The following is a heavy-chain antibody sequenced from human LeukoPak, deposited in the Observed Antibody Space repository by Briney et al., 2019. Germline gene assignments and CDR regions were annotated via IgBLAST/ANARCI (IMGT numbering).Heavy chain of an antibody. V-gene: IGHV3-53*01. D-gene: IGHD7-27*01. CDR3: AKALIGVLRGFDY. Sequence: GGSLRLSCAASGFTVSSNYMSWVRQAPGKGLEWVSVIYSGDNTYYADSVKGRFTISRDNSKNTLYLQMNSLRAEDTAVYYCAKALIGVLRGFDYWGQGTLVTVSS. CDR1: GFTVSSNY. CDR2: IYSGDNT. J-gene: IGHJ4*02.